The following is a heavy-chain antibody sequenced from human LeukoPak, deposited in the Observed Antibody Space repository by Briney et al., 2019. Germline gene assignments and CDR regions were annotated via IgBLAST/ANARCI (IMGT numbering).Heavy chain of an antibody. CDR1: GFTFTKYS. CDR2: ISSGSTTI. Sequence: PGGSLRLSCAASGFTFTKYSMHWVRQTPGKGLEWVSYISSGSTTIYYTDSVKGRFTISRDNDKNSLYLQMNSLRAEDTAVYYCARRESTTMVRGGVDYWGQGTLVTVSS. D-gene: IGHD3-10*01. CDR3: ARRESTTMVRGGVDY. J-gene: IGHJ4*02. V-gene: IGHV3-48*01.